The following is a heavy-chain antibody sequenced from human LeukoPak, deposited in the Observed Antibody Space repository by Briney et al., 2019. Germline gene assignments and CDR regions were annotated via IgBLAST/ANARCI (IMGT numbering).Heavy chain of an antibody. Sequence: GGSLRLSCAASGFTVSSNYLSWVRQAPGRGLECVSVIYSGGNTYYADSVKGRFTISRDNSKNTLFLQMNSLRAEDTAVYYCARRGDGGRSSDYWGQGTLVTVSS. V-gene: IGHV3-53*01. D-gene: IGHD4-23*01. J-gene: IGHJ4*02. CDR1: GFTVSSNY. CDR2: IYSGGNT. CDR3: ARRGDGGRSSDY.